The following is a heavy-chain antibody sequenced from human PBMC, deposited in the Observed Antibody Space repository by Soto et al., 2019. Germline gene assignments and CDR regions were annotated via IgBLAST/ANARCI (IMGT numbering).Heavy chain of an antibody. J-gene: IGHJ2*01. D-gene: IGHD4-17*01. Sequence: QVQLVQSGAEVKKPGASVKVSCKASGYTFASYGISWVRQAPGQGLEWMGWISAYNGNTNYAQKLQGRVTMTTDTSTSTAYMELRSLRSDDTAVYYCARPHYGYYAPGYFDLWGRGTLVTVSS. CDR2: ISAYNGNT. CDR1: GYTFASYG. V-gene: IGHV1-18*01. CDR3: ARPHYGYYAPGYFDL.